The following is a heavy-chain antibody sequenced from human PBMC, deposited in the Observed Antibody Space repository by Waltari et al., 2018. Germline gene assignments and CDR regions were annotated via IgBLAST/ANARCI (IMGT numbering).Heavy chain of an antibody. D-gene: IGHD2-15*01. Sequence: EVQLVESGGDLVQPGGSLRLSCAASGFTFSNYNMNWVRQAPGKGVEWVSYISSSTITIYYADSVEGRFTISRDNAKNSLYLQMNSLRAEDTAVYYCARERSLGSYYYYMDVWGKGTTVTVSS. CDR2: ISSSTITI. J-gene: IGHJ6*03. V-gene: IGHV3-48*04. CDR1: GFTFSNYN. CDR3: ARERSLGSYYYYMDV.